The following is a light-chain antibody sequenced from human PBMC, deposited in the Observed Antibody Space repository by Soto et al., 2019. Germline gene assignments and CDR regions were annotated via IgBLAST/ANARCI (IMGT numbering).Light chain of an antibody. CDR3: SSSTISSTFV. Sequence: QPVLTQPASVSGSPGQSITISCTGTSSDVGGDNYVSWYQQHPGKAPKLIIYEVSYRPSGISNRFSGSKSGNKASLTISGLQAEDEAEYYCSSSTISSTFVFGTGTKVTVL. CDR1: SSDVGGDNY. CDR2: EVS. V-gene: IGLV2-14*01. J-gene: IGLJ1*01.